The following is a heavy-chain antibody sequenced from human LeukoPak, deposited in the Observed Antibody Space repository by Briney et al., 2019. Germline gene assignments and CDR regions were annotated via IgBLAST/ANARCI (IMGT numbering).Heavy chain of an antibody. Sequence: GASVKVSCKASGGTFSRHAISWVRQAPGQGLEWMGGIIPIFGTANYAQKFQGRVTITADESTSTAYMELSSLRSEDTAVYYCARAVVVTAIPVNYFDYWGQGTLVTVSS. CDR3: ARAVVVTAIPVNYFDY. V-gene: IGHV1-69*13. CDR2: IIPIFGTA. J-gene: IGHJ4*02. CDR1: GGTFSRHA. D-gene: IGHD2-21*02.